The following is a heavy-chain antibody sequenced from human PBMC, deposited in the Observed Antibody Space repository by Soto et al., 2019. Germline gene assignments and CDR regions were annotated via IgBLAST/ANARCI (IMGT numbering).Heavy chain of an antibody. V-gene: IGHV3-13*01. Sequence: EVQLVESGGGLVQPGGSLRLSCADSGFTFSSYDMHWVRQATGKGLEWVSAIGTAGDTYYPGSVKGRFTISRENAKNSLYLQMNSLRAGDTAVYYCARGKDILTRGSVAFDIWGQGTMVTVSS. CDR3: ARGKDILTRGSVAFDI. CDR1: GFTFSSYD. CDR2: IGTAGDT. J-gene: IGHJ3*02. D-gene: IGHD3-16*01.